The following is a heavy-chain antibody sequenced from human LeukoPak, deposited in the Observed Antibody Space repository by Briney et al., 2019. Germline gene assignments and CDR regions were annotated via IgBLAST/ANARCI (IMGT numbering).Heavy chain of an antibody. V-gene: IGHV4-59*01. J-gene: IGHJ4*02. Sequence: SETLSLTCTVSGGSISSFYWSWIRQPPGKGLEWIGYIYYSGSTNYNPSLKSRVTISVDTSKNQFSLKLSSVTAADTAVYYCARAPEYSSGWDYWGQGTLVTVSS. CDR1: GGSISSFY. D-gene: IGHD6-19*01. CDR3: ARAPEYSSGWDY. CDR2: IYYSGST.